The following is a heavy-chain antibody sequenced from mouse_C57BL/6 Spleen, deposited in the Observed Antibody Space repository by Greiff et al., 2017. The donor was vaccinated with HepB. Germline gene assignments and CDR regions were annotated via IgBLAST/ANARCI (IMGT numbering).Heavy chain of an antibody. CDR2: ISDGGSYT. Sequence: EVKLMESGGGLVKPGGSLKLSCAASGFTFSSSAMSWVRQTPEKRLEWVANISDGGSYTYYPDNVKGRFTISRDNAKNNLYLQMSHLKSEDTAMYYCARGVYYYGSSLYYDAMDDWGKGTSVTVSS. CDR3: ARGVYYYGSSLYYDAMDD. D-gene: IGHD1-1*01. V-gene: IGHV5-4*03. CDR1: GFTFSSSA. J-gene: IGHJ4*01.